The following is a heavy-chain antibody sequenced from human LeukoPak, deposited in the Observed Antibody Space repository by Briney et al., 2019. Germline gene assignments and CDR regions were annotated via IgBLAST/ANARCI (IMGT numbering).Heavy chain of an antibody. CDR3: ASRVVSLEAFDI. CDR2: IRGYNGNT. Sequence: GASVTVSCKASGYTFTSYGISWVRQAPGQGLEWMGWIRGYNGNTNYAQNLQGRVIMTTDTSTATDYMELRSLRSDDTAVYYCASRVVSLEAFDIWGQGTVVTVSS. D-gene: IGHD2-15*01. J-gene: IGHJ3*02. V-gene: IGHV1-18*01. CDR1: GYTFTSYG.